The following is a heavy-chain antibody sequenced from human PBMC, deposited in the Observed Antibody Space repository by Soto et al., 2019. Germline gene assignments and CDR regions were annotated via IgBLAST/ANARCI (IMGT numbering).Heavy chain of an antibody. CDR3: ARSILTYMGGSYPLVPGAFEI. CDR1: GGSISSYY. J-gene: IGHJ3*02. V-gene: IGHV4-59*01. CDR2: IYYSGST. Sequence: PSETLSLTCTVSGGSISSYYWSWIRQPPGKGLEWIGYIYYSGSTNYNPSLKSRVTISVDTSKNQFSLKLSSVTAAYTAVYYCARSILTYMGGSYPLVPGAFEIWGKGTMVPVAS. D-gene: IGHD3-16*02.